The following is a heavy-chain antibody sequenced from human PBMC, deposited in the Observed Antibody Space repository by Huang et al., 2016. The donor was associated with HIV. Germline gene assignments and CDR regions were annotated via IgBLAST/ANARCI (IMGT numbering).Heavy chain of an antibody. CDR2: MSSSGGNI. J-gene: IGHJ4*02. CDR1: GFSFDSYS. D-gene: IGHD1-26*01. V-gene: IGHV3-48*01. Sequence: VQLVESGGGLVRPGGSLRLSCAASGFSFDSYSMTWVRQAPVKTLEWLAYMSSSGGNIYDADSVKGRFTISRDNARNSLFLQRSSLRVEDTAVYHCVRDAGGKNFWGQGTLVSVSS. CDR3: VRDAGGKNF.